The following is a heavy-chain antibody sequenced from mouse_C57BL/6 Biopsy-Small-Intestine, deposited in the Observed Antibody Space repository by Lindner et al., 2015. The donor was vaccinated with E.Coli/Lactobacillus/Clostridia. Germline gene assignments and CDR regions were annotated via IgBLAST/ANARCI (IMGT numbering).Heavy chain of an antibody. J-gene: IGHJ4*01. V-gene: IGHV1-82*01. CDR3: ARFITTARYAMDY. CDR1: GYASSSSW. Sequence: VQLQESGPELVKPGASVKISCKASGYASSSSWMNWVKQRPGKGLEWIGRIYPGDGDTNYNGKFKGKATLTADKSSSTAYMQLSSLTSEDSAVYFCARFITTARYAMDYWGQGTSVTVSS. CDR2: IYPGDGDT. D-gene: IGHD1-1*01.